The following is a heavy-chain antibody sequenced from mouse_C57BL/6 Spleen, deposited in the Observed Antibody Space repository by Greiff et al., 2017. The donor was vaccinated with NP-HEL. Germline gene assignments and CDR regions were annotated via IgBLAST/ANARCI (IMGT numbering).Heavy chain of an antibody. CDR1: GYTFTDYN. D-gene: IGHD2-5*01. CDR2: INPNNGGT. Sequence: EVQLQQSGPELVKPGASVKMSCKASGYTFTDYNMHWVKQSHGKSLEWIGYINPNNGGTSYNQKFKGKATLTVNKSSSTAYMELRSLTSEDSAVYYCAPYSNYFFDYWGQGTTLTVSS. J-gene: IGHJ2*01. CDR3: APYSNYFFDY. V-gene: IGHV1-22*01.